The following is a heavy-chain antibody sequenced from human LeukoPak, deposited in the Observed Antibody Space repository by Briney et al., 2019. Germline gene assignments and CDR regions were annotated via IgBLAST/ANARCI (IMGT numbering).Heavy chain of an antibody. CDR3: ARGHYGLDP. CDR2: MFYNGDI. Sequence: SETLSLTCTVFGGSISGYYWSWIRQPPGKGLEWIAYMFYNGDINYNPSLQSRVAISVDTSKNHFSLKLRSVTAVDTAMYYCARGHYGLDPWGQGTLVTVSS. J-gene: IGHJ5*02. D-gene: IGHD3-16*01. CDR1: GGSISGYY. V-gene: IGHV4-59*08.